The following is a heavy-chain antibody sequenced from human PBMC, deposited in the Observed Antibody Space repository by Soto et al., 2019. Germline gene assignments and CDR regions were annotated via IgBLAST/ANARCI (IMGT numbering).Heavy chain of an antibody. CDR3: ARDKITGLFNY. J-gene: IGHJ4*02. CDR1: GGSFSGYY. V-gene: IGHV4-34*01. CDR2: INHSGST. Sequence: LETLSLTCAVYGGSFSGYYWSWIRQPPGKGLEWIGEINHSGSTNYNPSLKSRVTISVDTSKNQFSLKLTSVTAADTAVYCCARDKITGLFNYWGQGTLVTVSS. D-gene: IGHD2-8*02.